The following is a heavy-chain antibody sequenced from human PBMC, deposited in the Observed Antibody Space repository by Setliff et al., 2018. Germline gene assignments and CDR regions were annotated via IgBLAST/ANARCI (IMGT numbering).Heavy chain of an antibody. CDR1: GGSISSSSYY. Sequence: PSETLSLTCTVSGGSISSSSYYWGWIRQPPGKGLEWIGSIYYSGSTYYNPSLKSRVTISVDTSKNQFSLNLSSVTAADTAVCYCARLGGSSTSGGFYYFYYYMDVWGKGTTVTVSS. CDR2: IYYSGST. J-gene: IGHJ6*03. CDR3: ARLGGSSTSGGFYYFYYYMDV. V-gene: IGHV4-39*01. D-gene: IGHD2-2*01.